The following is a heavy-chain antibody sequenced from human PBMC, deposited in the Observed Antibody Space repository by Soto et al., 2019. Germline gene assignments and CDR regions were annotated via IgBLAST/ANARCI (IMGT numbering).Heavy chain of an antibody. Sequence: QVQLQQWGAGLLKPSETLSLTCAVYGGSFSGYYWSWIRQPPGKGLERIGEINHSGSTNYNPSLKGRVTISVDTSKNQFSLKLSSVTAADTAVYYCARGGGIYYYYGMDVWGQGTTVTVSS. V-gene: IGHV4-34*01. D-gene: IGHD3-16*01. CDR1: GGSFSGYY. J-gene: IGHJ6*02. CDR3: ARGGGIYYYYGMDV. CDR2: INHSGST.